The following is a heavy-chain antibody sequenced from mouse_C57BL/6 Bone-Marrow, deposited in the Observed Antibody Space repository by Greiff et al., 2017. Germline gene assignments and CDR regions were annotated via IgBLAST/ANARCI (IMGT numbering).Heavy chain of an antibody. CDR3: ARDYGSSPWFAY. D-gene: IGHD1-1*01. Sequence: VKLQQSGAELARPGASVKLSCKASGYTFTSSGISWVKQRTGQGLEWIGEIYPRSGNTYYNEKFKGKTPLTADKSSSTAYMELRSLTSEDSAVYFCARDYGSSPWFAYWGQGTLVTVSA. CDR1: GYTFTSSG. CDR2: IYPRSGNT. V-gene: IGHV1-81*01. J-gene: IGHJ3*01.